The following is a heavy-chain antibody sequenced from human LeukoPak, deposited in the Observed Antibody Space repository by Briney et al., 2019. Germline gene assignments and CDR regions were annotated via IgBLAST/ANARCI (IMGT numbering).Heavy chain of an antibody. CDR3: AREGGSYYGYDY. Sequence: SETLSLTCTVSGGSISSSSYYWGWIRQPPGKGLEWIGSIYYSGSTYYNPSLKSRVTISVDTSKNQFSLKLSSVTAADTAVYYCAREGGSYYGYDYWGQGTLVTVSS. CDR2: IYYSGST. J-gene: IGHJ4*02. D-gene: IGHD1-26*01. CDR1: GGSISSSSYY. V-gene: IGHV4-39*07.